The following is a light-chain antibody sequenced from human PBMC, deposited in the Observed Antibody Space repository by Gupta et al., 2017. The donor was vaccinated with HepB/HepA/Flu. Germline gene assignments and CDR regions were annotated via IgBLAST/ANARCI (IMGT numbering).Light chain of an antibody. J-gene: IGLJ2*01. CDR3: QTWGTGTVV. V-gene: IGLV4-69*01. CDR2: LNSDGSH. CDR1: SGHSSYA. Sequence: QLVLTQSPSASASLGASVKLTSPLSSGHSSYAIAWHQQQPEKGPRYLMKLNSDGSHSKGDGIPDRFSGSSSGAERYLTISSLQSEDEADYYCQTWGTGTVVFGGGTKLTVL.